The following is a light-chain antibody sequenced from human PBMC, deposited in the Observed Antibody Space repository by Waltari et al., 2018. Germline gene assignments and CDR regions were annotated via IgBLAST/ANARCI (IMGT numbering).Light chain of an antibody. V-gene: IGLV2-11*01. J-gene: IGLJ7*01. CDR3: CSYAGSTSL. CDR1: SSDVCVSNY. CDR2: DVT. Sequence: QSALTQPRSVSGSPGQSVTISCTGTSSDVCVSNYVSWYQQHPGKAPKLLIYDVTWRPSGVPDRFSGSKSGNTASLTISGLQAEDEADYYCCSYAGSTSLFGGGTQLTVL.